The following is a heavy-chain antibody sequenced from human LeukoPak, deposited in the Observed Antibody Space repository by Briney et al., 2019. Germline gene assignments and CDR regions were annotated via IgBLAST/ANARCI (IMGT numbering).Heavy chain of an antibody. CDR1: GFTIDDYG. CDR3: ARDEGSGIYYNEVSPFYFDY. CDR2: INWNGGST. Sequence: GGSLRLSCAASGFTIDDYGMSWVRQAPGKGLEWVSGINWNGGSTGYADSVKGRFTISRDNAKNSLYLQMNSLRAEDTALYYCARDEGSGIYYNEVSPFYFDYWGQGTLVTVSS. V-gene: IGHV3-20*04. J-gene: IGHJ4*02. D-gene: IGHD3-10*01.